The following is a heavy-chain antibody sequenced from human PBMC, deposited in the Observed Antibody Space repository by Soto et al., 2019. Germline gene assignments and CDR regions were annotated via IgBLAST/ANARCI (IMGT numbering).Heavy chain of an antibody. CDR2: IYYSGST. V-gene: IGHV4-31*03. Sequence: SETLSITCTVSGGSISSGGYYWSWIRQHPGKGLEWIGYIYYSGSTYYNPSLKSRVTISVDTSKNQFSLKLSSVTAADTAVYXXXXXXYXYGXGSYTTYYYRMDVWGQGTTVTVSS. CDR3: XXXXYXYGXGSYTTYYYRMDV. CDR1: GGSISSGGYY. D-gene: IGHD3-10*01. J-gene: IGHJ6*02.